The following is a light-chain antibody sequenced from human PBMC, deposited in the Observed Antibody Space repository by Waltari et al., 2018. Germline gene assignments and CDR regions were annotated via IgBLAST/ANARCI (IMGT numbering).Light chain of an antibody. Sequence: ELVLTQSPATLVVSPGERVTLSCRASQSVGNNLAWYQQKPGQAPRLLIYGASTRATGVPARFSGGGSGTEFTLSISSLQSEDFAVYYCQDCDKWPPYTFGQGTKLEI. CDR1: QSVGNN. CDR2: GAS. CDR3: QDCDKWPPYT. V-gene: IGKV3-15*01. J-gene: IGKJ2*01.